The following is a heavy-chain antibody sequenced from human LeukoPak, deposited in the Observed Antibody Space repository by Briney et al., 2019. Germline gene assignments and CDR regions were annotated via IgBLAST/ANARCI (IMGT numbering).Heavy chain of an antibody. CDR2: INPSGGST. D-gene: IGHD1-14*01. V-gene: IGHV1-46*01. J-gene: IGHJ4*02. Sequence: ASVKVSCKASGYTFTSYYMHWVRQAPGQGLEWMGIINPSGGSTSYAQKFQGRVTMTRDMPTSTVYMELSSLRSEDTAVYYCATQPGGDFDYWGQGTLVTVSS. CDR3: ATQPGGDFDY. CDR1: GYTFTSYY.